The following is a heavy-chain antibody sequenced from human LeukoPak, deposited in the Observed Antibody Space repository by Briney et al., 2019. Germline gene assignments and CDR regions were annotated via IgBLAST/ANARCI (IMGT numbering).Heavy chain of an antibody. J-gene: IGHJ3*02. CDR2: TSSDGKTT. CDR1: GFTFTDYS. V-gene: IGHV3-48*01. CDR3: ASPGAFDI. Sequence: GGTLRLSCAASGFTFTDYSMNWIRQAPGWGLECISYTSSDGKTTWYADSVKGRFTISRDNAKNSLYLQMNSLRAEDTAVYYCASPGAFDIWGQGTMVTVSS.